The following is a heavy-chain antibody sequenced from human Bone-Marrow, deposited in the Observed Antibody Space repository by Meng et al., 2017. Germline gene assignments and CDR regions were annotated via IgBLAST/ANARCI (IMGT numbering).Heavy chain of an antibody. CDR3: ASSRGVVVPTAIDVYFDY. V-gene: IGHV1-69*05. CDR1: GGTFSSYA. Sequence: SVKVSCKASGGTFSSYAISWVRQAPAQGVEWMGGIIPIFGTANYAQKFQSRVTITTDESTSTAYMELSSLRSEDTAVYYCASSRGVVVPTAIDVYFDYWGQGTLVTVSS. D-gene: IGHD2-2*01. J-gene: IGHJ4*02. CDR2: IIPIFGTA.